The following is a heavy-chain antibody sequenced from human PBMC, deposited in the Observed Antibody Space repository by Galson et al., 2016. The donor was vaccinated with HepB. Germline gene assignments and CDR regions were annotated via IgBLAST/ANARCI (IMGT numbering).Heavy chain of an antibody. CDR1: GFTFSSYG. Sequence: SLRLSCAASGFTFSSYGMHWVRQAPGKGLEWVAVIWYDGSNKYYADSVKGRFTISRDNSKNTLYLQMNSLRAEDTAVYYCAGEPGIAAYLDYWGQGTLVTVSS. V-gene: IGHV3-33*01. CDR2: IWYDGSNK. D-gene: IGHD6-13*01. J-gene: IGHJ4*02. CDR3: AGEPGIAAYLDY.